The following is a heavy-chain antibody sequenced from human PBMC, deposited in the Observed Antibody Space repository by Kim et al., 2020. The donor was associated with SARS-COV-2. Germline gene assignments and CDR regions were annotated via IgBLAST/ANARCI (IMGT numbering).Heavy chain of an antibody. CDR3: ASSGIAARLGGMDV. V-gene: IGHV3-21*01. D-gene: IGHD6-6*01. J-gene: IGHJ6*02. Sequence: DSVKGRFTISRDNAKNSLYLQMNSLRAEDTAVYYCASSGIAARLGGMDVWGQGTTVTVSS.